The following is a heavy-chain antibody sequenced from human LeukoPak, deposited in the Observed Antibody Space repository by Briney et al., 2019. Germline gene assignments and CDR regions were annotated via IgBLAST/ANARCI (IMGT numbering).Heavy chain of an antibody. V-gene: IGHV4-34*01. CDR1: GGSFSGYY. CDR2: INHSGST. D-gene: IGHD1-26*01. Sequence: ASETLSLTCAVYGGSFSGYYWSWIRQPPGKGLEWIGEINHSGSTNYNPSLKSRVTISVDTSKNQFSLKLSSVTAADTAVYYCARDSLGAGTVGATSGYWGQGTLVTVSS. J-gene: IGHJ4*02. CDR3: ARDSLGAGTVGATSGY.